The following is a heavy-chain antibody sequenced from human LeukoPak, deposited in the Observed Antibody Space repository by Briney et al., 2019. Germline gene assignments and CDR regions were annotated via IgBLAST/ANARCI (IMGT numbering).Heavy chain of an antibody. CDR2: IYYSGST. Sequence: PSETLSLTCTVSGGSISNSSYYWGCIRQPPGKGLEWIGYIYYSGSTNYNPSLKSRVTISVDTSKNQFSLKLSSVTAADTAVYYCARVGYYDILTGYYYYMDVWGKGTTVTISS. V-gene: IGHV4-61*05. CDR1: GGSISNSSYY. J-gene: IGHJ6*03. D-gene: IGHD3-9*01. CDR3: ARVGYYDILTGYYYYMDV.